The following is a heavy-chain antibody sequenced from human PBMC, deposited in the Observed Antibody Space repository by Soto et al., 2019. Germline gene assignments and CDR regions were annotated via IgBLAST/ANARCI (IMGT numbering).Heavy chain of an antibody. CDR1: GFTFSDSG. Sequence: QVQLVESGGGVVQPGGSLRLSCATSGFTFSDSGMHWVRQAPGKGLEWVAVIWSDGSDKSYADSVEGRFTISRDNSTNTLSVQMNSRRAEDTAVYSCVRSTRYRRSAGWGGGFDYWGQGTLVTVSS. D-gene: IGHD3-16*01. CDR3: VRSTRYRRSAGWGGGFDY. CDR2: IWSDGSDK. V-gene: IGHV3-33*01. J-gene: IGHJ4*02.